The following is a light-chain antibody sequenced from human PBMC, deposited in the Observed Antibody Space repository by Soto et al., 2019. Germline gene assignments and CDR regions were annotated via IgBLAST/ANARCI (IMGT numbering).Light chain of an antibody. CDR3: QQSDITPYT. CDR2: AAS. J-gene: IGKJ2*01. V-gene: IGKV1-39*01. Sequence: IQMTQSPSSLSASVGDRVTITCRASQSISSYLNWYQQKPGKAPKLLIYAASSLQSGVPSRFSGSGSGTDFTLTISSLQPEDFATYYCQQSDITPYTFGQGTKLEIK. CDR1: QSISSY.